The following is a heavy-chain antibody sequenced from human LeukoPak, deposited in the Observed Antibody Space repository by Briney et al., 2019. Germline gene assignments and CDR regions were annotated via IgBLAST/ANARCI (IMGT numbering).Heavy chain of an antibody. Sequence: GGSLRLSCAASGFTFSDYYMSWVRQAPGKGLEWVSYISSSGTTISYADSVKGRFTISRDNPNNSLYLQMNSLRAEDTAVYYCARDPLSTSSPVDYWGQGTLVTVSS. D-gene: IGHD2-2*01. CDR1: GFTFSDYY. CDR2: ISSSGTTI. CDR3: ARDPLSTSSPVDY. V-gene: IGHV3-11*04. J-gene: IGHJ4*02.